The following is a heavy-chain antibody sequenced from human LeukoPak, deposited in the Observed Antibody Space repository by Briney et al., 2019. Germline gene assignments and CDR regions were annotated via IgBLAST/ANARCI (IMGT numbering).Heavy chain of an antibody. J-gene: IGHJ3*02. V-gene: IGHV6-1*01. CDR1: GDSVSSNSVA. D-gene: IGHD2-15*01. CDR2: TYYRSKWYN. Sequence: SQTLSLTCAISGDSVSSNSVAWNWIRQSPSRGLEWLGRTYYRSKWYNDYAVSVKSRITINPDTSKNQFSLHLTSVTPEDTAVYYCAQFVANGRGAFHIWGQGTMVTVSS. CDR3: AQFVANGRGAFHI.